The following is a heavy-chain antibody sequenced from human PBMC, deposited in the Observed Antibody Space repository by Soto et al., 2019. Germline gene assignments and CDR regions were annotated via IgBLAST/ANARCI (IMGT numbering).Heavy chain of an antibody. CDR3: AKYSSSRGGFDP. Sequence: ASVKVSCKASGYIFTRYGITWVRQAPGQGLEWMGSISAYNGNTYYAQHLQGRLNMTTDTSTSTAYMELRSLRSDDTAFYYCAKYSSSRGGFDPWGQGTPVTVSS. D-gene: IGHD3-22*01. CDR1: GYIFTRYG. V-gene: IGHV1-18*01. J-gene: IGHJ5*02. CDR2: ISAYNGNT.